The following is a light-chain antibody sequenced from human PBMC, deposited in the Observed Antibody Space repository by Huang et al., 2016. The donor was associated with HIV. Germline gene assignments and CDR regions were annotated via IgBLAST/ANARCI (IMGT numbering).Light chain of an antibody. Sequence: VLIQSPATLSLFPGERATLSCRASRSVTTYLAWYQQKPGQAPRLLIDDASNRAKGIPARFSGSGSGTDFTLTISSLETEDFAVYYCQQRSNWITFGQGTRLDVK. V-gene: IGKV3-11*01. CDR2: DAS. CDR3: QQRSNWIT. CDR1: RSVTTY. J-gene: IGKJ5*01.